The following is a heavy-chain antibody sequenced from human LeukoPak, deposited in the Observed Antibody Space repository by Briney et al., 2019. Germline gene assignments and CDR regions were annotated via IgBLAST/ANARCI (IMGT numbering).Heavy chain of an antibody. CDR1: GFTFSSYS. CDR2: ISSSSSYR. J-gene: IGHJ4*02. Sequence: PGGSLRLSCAASGFTFSSYSMNWVRQAPGKGLEWVSSISSSSSYRYYADSVKGRFTISRDNAKNSLYLQMNSLRADDTAVYYCARESSPGYSDGYPLAYWGQGTLVTVSS. CDR3: ARESSPGYSDGYPLAY. V-gene: IGHV3-21*01. D-gene: IGHD5-18*01.